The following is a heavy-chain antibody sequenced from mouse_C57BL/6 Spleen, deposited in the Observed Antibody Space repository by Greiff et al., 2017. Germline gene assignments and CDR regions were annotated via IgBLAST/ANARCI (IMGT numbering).Heavy chain of an antibody. V-gene: IGHV5-9-1*02. CDR1: GFTFSSYA. CDR3: TRDYDYDEGAWFAY. Sequence: DVQLVESGEGLVKPGGSLKLSCAASGFTFSSYAMSWVRQTPEKRLEWVAYISSGGDYIYYADTVKGRFTISRDNARNTLYLQMSSLKSEDTAMYYCTRDYDYDEGAWFAYWGQGTLVTVSA. J-gene: IGHJ3*01. CDR2: ISSGGDYI. D-gene: IGHD2-4*01.